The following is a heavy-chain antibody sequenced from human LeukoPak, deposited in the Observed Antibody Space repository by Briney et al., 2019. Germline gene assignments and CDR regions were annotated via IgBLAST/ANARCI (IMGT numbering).Heavy chain of an antibody. CDR2: ISSDGGST. Sequence: PGGSLRLSCAASGIIFSNYAMPWVRQGPGKGLECISTISSDGGSTYYANSVKGGFTISRDNSKNTLYLQMGSLRAEDMAVYYCARGRQGAKTRYFDLWGRGTRVTVSS. CDR1: GIIFSNYA. V-gene: IGHV3-64*01. J-gene: IGHJ2*01. CDR3: ARGRQGAKTRYFDL. D-gene: IGHD1-26*01.